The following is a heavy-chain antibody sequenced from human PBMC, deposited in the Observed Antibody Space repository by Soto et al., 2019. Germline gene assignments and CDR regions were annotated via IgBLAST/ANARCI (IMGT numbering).Heavy chain of an antibody. J-gene: IGHJ6*02. CDR3: ARDCYGMDV. V-gene: IGHV4-30-2*06. Sequence: PSETLSLTCTVSGGSISSGGYSWTWIRQSPGKGLEWIGYTYQSGSAYYNPSLKSRVTTSVDRSKNQFSLNLTSVTAADTAVYYCARDCYGMDVWGQGTTVTVSS. CDR1: GGSISSGGYS. CDR2: TYQSGSA.